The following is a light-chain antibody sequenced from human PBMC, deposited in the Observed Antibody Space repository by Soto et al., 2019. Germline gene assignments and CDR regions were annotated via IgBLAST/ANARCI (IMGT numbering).Light chain of an antibody. Sequence: EIVMAQSPATLSVSPLERATLXWRTSESVSSNLAWYQQKPGQAPRHLIYGASTRAAGIPARFSGGGSGTDFTLTISNLEHEDFAVYYCQQRSDWQWTFGQGTKVDIK. V-gene: IGKV3-15*01. J-gene: IGKJ1*01. CDR3: QQRSDWQWT. CDR2: GAS. CDR1: ESVSSN.